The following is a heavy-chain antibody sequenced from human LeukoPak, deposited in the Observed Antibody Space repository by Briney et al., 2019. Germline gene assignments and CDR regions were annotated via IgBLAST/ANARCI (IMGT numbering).Heavy chain of an antibody. J-gene: IGHJ5*02. CDR3: ARENSGSYLNWFDP. CDR2: ISSSSSYI. D-gene: IGHD1-26*01. Sequence: GGSLRLPCAASGFTFSSYSMNWVRQAPGKGLEWVSSISSSSSYIYYADSVKGRFTISRDNAKNSLYLQMNSLRAEDTAVYYCARENSGSYLNWFDPWGQGTLVTVSS. CDR1: GFTFSSYS. V-gene: IGHV3-21*01.